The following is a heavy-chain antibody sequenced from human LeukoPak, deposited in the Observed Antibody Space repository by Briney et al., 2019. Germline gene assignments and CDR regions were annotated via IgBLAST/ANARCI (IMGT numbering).Heavy chain of an antibody. D-gene: IGHD6-13*01. CDR2: IYYSGST. Sequence: PSETLSLTCTVSGGSISSYYWSWIRQPPGKGLEWIGYIYYSGSTNYNPSLKSRVTISVDTSKNQFSLKLSSVTAADTAVYYCASISTYSSSWSRFDYWGQGTLVTVSS. CDR3: ASISTYSSSWSRFDY. J-gene: IGHJ4*02. CDR1: GGSISSYY. V-gene: IGHV4-59*01.